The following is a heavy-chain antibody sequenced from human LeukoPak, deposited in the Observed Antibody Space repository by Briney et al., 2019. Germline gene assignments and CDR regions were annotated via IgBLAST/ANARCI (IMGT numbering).Heavy chain of an antibody. CDR3: ARRPSFGTGHFDY. D-gene: IGHD1-1*01. V-gene: IGHV4-38-2*02. CDR1: GYSINNGYY. J-gene: IGHJ4*02. Sequence: SETLSLTCSVSGYSINNGYYWGWIRQPPGKGLEWIGAIYHSGSTYYTPSLKSRVTMSLDTSKNQFSLKLTSVTAADTAVYYCARRPSFGTGHFDYWGRGTLVTVSS. CDR2: IYHSGST.